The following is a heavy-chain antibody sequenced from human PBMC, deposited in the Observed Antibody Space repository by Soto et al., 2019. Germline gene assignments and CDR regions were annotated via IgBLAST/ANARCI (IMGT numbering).Heavy chain of an antibody. J-gene: IGHJ6*02. CDR1: GFTVSSYK. CDR3: ARHQGGMDF. CDR2: IGSSDIYT. Sequence: GSLGLSCAGSGFTVSSYKINWVRQAPGKGMEWVSSIGSSDIYTYYADSLKGRLIISRDNANNSVYLQINSLRAEDTAVYYCARHQGGMDFWGQGTPVTVSS. V-gene: IGHV3-21*01.